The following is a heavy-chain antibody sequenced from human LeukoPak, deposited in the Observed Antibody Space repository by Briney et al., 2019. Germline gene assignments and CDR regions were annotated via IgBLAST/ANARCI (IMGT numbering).Heavy chain of an antibody. D-gene: IGHD2-8*01. Sequence: SETLSLTCTVSSGSISNYYWNWIRQPPGKGPEWVGHISYSGGTKYNPSLQSRVTISIDTSKNQFSLNLSSVTAADTAVYYCARRVIMSAAGVPDTWLDPWGQGILVTVSS. CDR3: ARRVIMSAAGVPDTWLDP. V-gene: IGHV4-59*08. CDR2: ISYSGGT. J-gene: IGHJ5*02. CDR1: SGSISNYY.